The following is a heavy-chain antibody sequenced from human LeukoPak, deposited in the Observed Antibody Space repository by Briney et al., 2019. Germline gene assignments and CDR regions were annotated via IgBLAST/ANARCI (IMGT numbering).Heavy chain of an antibody. D-gene: IGHD3-22*01. CDR3: AKCTYYYDSSGYDY. CDR1: GFTFSTYG. V-gene: IGHV3-30*18. J-gene: IGHJ4*02. Sequence: PGGSLRLSCAASGFTFSTYGMHWVRQAPGKGLEWVAVLSYDGSEKYYADSVKGRFTISRDNSKNTPYLQMNSLRAEDTAVYYCAKCTYYYDSSGYDYWGQGTLVTVSS. CDR2: LSYDGSEK.